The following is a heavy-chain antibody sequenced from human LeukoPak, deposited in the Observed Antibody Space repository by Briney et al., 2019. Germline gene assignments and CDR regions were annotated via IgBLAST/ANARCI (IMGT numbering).Heavy chain of an antibody. J-gene: IGHJ4*02. CDR1: GFSFSSYS. V-gene: IGHV3-21*01. D-gene: IGHD3-10*01. Sequence: GSLRLSCAASGFSFSSYSMNWVRQAPGKGLEWVSSITGSSSYIYYADSVKGRFTISRDNAENSLSLQMNSLRAEDTAVYYCVRDGTYGSGSYEGAFDYWGQGTLVTVSS. CDR3: VRDGTYGSGSYEGAFDY. CDR2: ITGSSSYI.